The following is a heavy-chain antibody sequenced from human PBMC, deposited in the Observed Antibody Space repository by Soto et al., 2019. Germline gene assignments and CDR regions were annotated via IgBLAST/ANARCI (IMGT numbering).Heavy chain of an antibody. J-gene: IGHJ5*02. Sequence: SETLSLTCTVSGGSISSSSYYWGWIRQPPGKGLEWIGSIYYSGSTYYNPALKSRVTISVNTSKNQFSLKLSSVTAADTAVYYCARHGDIVVVPTFPNWFDPWGQGTLVTVSS. V-gene: IGHV4-39*01. CDR2: IYYSGST. CDR3: ARHGDIVVVPTFPNWFDP. CDR1: GGSISSSSYY. D-gene: IGHD2-2*01.